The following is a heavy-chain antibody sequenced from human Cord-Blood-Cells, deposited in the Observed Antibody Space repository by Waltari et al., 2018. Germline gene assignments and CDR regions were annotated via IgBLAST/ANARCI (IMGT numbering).Heavy chain of an antibody. V-gene: IGHV4-34*01. CDR1: GGSSSGYY. J-gene: IGHJ3*02. CDR3: ARGIPIAIPAFDI. CDR2: INHSGST. D-gene: IGHD2-21*01. Sequence: QVQLQQWGAGLLKPSETLSLTCAVYGGSSSGYYWSWTRQPPGKGLEWIGEINHSGSTNYNPSLKSRVTISVDTSKNQFSLKLSSVTAADTAVYYCARGIPIAIPAFDIWGQGTMVTVSS.